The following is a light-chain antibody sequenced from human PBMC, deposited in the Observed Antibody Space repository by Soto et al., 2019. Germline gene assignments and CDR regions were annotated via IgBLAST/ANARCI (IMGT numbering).Light chain of an antibody. CDR1: QSISSW. Sequence: DIQMTQSPSTLSASVGDRVTITCRASQSISSWLAWYQQKPGKAPKLLIYKASTLESGVPSNFSGSGSGTEFTLTTSSLQPEDFATYYCQQYNSYPWTFGQGTKVDIK. CDR3: QQYNSYPWT. V-gene: IGKV1-5*03. J-gene: IGKJ1*01. CDR2: KAS.